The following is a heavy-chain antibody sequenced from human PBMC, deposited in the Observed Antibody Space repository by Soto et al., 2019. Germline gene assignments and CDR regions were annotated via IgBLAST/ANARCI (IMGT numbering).Heavy chain of an antibody. Sequence: YGPTLVNPTQTLTLTCTFSGFSLSTSGVGVGWIRQPPGKALEWLALIYWDDDKRYSPSLKSRLTITKDTSKNQVVLTMTNMDPVDTATYYCARMVRDVVVVAATPHSPIYGMDVWGQGTTVTVSS. CDR3: ARMVRDVVVVAATPHSPIYGMDV. CDR2: IYWDDDK. J-gene: IGHJ6*02. CDR1: GFSLSTSGVG. V-gene: IGHV2-5*02. D-gene: IGHD2-15*01.